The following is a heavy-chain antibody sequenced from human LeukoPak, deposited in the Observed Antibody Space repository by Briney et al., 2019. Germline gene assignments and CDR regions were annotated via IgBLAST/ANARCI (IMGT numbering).Heavy chain of an antibody. CDR1: GGTFSSYA. D-gene: IGHD1-1*01. Sequence: SVKVSCKASGGTFSSYAISWVRQAPGQGLEWMGGIIPIFGTANYAQKFQGRVTITTDESTSTAYMELSSLRSEDTAVYYCARDGTGTTDYYYYMDVWGKGTMVTVSS. J-gene: IGHJ6*03. CDR3: ARDGTGTTDYYYYMDV. V-gene: IGHV1-69*05. CDR2: IIPIFGTA.